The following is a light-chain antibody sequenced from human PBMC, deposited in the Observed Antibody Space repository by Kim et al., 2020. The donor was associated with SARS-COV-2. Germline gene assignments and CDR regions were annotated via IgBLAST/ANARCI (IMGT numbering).Light chain of an antibody. CDR3: QSYDSSLSGVV. J-gene: IGLJ2*01. Sequence: RGTISCTGSSSNIGAGYDVHWYQQLPGTAPKLLIYGNSNRPSGVPDRFSGSKSGTSASLAITGLQAEDEADYYCQSYDSSLSGVVFGGGTQLT. CDR2: GNS. V-gene: IGLV1-40*01. CDR1: SSNIGAGYD.